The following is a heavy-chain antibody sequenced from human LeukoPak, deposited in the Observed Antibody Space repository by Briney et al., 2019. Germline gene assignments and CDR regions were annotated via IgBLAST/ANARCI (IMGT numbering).Heavy chain of an antibody. CDR2: IDPSDSYT. J-gene: IGHJ4*02. CDR3: ACATDIASAGTDY. D-gene: IGHD6-13*01. CDR1: GYSLTSYW. Sequence: GESLKISCKGSGYSLTSYWITWVRQMPGKGLEWMGRIDPSDSYTTYSPSFQGHVTISADKSISTAYLQWSNLKASDTALYYCACATDIASAGTDYWGQGTLVTVSS. V-gene: IGHV5-10-1*01.